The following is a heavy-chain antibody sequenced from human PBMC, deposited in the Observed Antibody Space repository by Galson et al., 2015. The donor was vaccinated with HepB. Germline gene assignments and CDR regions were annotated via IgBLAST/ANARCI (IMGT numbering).Heavy chain of an antibody. CDR3: AKENPMIVVARPYYFDY. CDR2: ITWNSGRI. V-gene: IGHV3-9*01. D-gene: IGHD3-22*01. CDR1: GFTFDDYA. J-gene: IGHJ4*02. Sequence: SLRLSCAASGFTFDDYAMHWVRQAPGKGLEWVSTITWNSGRIGYADSVKGRFTISRDNAKNSLYLQMNSLRAEDTALYYCAKENPMIVVARPYYFDYWGQGTLVTVSS.